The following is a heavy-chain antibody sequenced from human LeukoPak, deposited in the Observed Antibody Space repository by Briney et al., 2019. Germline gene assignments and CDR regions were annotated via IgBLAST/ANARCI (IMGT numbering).Heavy chain of an antibody. J-gene: IGHJ4*02. D-gene: IGHD5-18*01. V-gene: IGHV3-21*01. CDR2: ISSSSSYI. CDR3: ARGQRYTAMARSPFDY. CDR1: GFTFSSYS. Sequence: GGSLRLXCAASGFTFSSYSMNWVRQAPGKGLEWVSSISSSSSYIYYTDSEKGRFTISRDNAKNSLYLQMTGLRAENTAVYYCARGQRYTAMARSPFDYWGKGTLVTVSS.